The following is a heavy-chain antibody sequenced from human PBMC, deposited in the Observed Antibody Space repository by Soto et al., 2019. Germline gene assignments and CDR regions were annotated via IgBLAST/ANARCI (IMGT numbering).Heavy chain of an antibody. V-gene: IGHV3-21*02. CDR2: ISSNSAYI. CDR3: TRDASRDSSARGWFDP. Sequence: EVQLVESGGGLVKPGGSLRLSCAASGFTFRSFTMNWVRQAPGKGLEWVSTISSNSAYIYYTDALRGRFTISRDNAKNALHLQLNRLRAEDPAVYYCTRDASRDSSARGWFDPWGPGTLVTVSS. D-gene: IGHD6-13*01. J-gene: IGHJ5*02. CDR1: GFTFRSFT.